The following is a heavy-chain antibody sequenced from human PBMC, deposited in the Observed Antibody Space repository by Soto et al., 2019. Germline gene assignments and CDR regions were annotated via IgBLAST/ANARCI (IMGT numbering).Heavy chain of an antibody. CDR2: ISSSSSYI. J-gene: IGHJ5*02. V-gene: IGHV3-21*01. CDR1: GFTFSSYS. D-gene: IGHD6-13*01. Sequence: SLRLSCAASGFTFSSYSMNWVRQAPGKGLEWVSSISSSSSYIYYADSVKGRFTISRYNAKNSLYLQMNSLRAEDTAVYYCARDLGYSSSGNWFDPWGQGTLVTVSS. CDR3: ARDLGYSSSGNWFDP.